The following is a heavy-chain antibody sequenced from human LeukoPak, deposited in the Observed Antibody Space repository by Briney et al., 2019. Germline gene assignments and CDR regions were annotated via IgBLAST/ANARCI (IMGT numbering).Heavy chain of an antibody. CDR2: INPNSGGT. V-gene: IGHV1-2*02. D-gene: IGHD5-12*01. Sequence: GASVKVSCKASGYTFTGYYMHWVRQAPGQGLEWMGWINPNSGGTNYAQKFQGRVTMTRDTSISTAYMELSRLRSDDTAVYYCARALLRGYSGYDLGYWGQGTLVTVSS. CDR3: ARALLRGYSGYDLGY. J-gene: IGHJ4*02. CDR1: GYTFTGYY.